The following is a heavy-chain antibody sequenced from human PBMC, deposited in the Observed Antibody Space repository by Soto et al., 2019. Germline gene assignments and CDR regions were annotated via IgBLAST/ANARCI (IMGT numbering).Heavy chain of an antibody. D-gene: IGHD1-26*01. Sequence: ASVKVSCKASGYTFTSYYMHWVRQAPGQGLEWMGIINPSGGSTSYAQKFQGRVTMTRDTSTSTVYMELSSLRPEDTAVYFCAKEGSPKVSRWDDYWGQGTLVTVSS. CDR3: AKEGSPKVSRWDDY. CDR2: INPSGGST. CDR1: GYTFTSYY. J-gene: IGHJ4*02. V-gene: IGHV1-46*01.